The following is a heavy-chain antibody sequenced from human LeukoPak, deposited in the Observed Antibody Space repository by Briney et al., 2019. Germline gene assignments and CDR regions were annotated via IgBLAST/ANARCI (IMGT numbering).Heavy chain of an antibody. CDR3: GRHRLYGSRSSFFDY. CDR1: GASLSSSTYY. V-gene: IGHV4-39*01. J-gene: IGHJ4*02. Sequence: LETLSLTCTVSGASLSSSTYYWGWIRQPPGKGLEWIGSIFYSGSTYYNPSLKSRITISVDTSKNQFSLKLTSVTAADTAVYYCGRHRLYGSRSSFFDYWGQGTLVTVSS. D-gene: IGHD3-10*01. CDR2: IFYSGST.